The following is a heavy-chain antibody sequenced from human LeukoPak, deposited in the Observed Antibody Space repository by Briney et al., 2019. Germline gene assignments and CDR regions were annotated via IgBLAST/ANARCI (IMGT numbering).Heavy chain of an antibody. D-gene: IGHD6-13*01. CDR2: ISGSAGST. CDR1: GFTFSTYA. Sequence: GGSLRLSCAASGFTFSTYAMTWVRQAPGKGLEWVSSISGSAGSTYYADSVKGRFTFSRDNSKNTLYLQMNSLRVDDTALYYCARSPGGGTGWFDPWGQGTLVTVSS. V-gene: IGHV3-23*01. J-gene: IGHJ5*02. CDR3: ARSPGGGTGWFDP.